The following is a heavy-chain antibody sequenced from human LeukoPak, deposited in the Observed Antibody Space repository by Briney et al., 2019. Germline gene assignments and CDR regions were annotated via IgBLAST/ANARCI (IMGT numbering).Heavy chain of an antibody. Sequence: GGSLRLSCAASGFIFSSYWMHWVRHAPGKGLEWVSSISSSSSYIYYADSVKGRFTISRDNAKNSLYLQMHNVTAEDTAVYYCAKPFGFLEWLYGGYYDSWGQGAHVTVSS. CDR1: GFIFSSYW. CDR2: ISSSSSYI. D-gene: IGHD3-3*01. J-gene: IGHJ4*02. CDR3: AKPFGFLEWLYGGYYDS. V-gene: IGHV3-21*04.